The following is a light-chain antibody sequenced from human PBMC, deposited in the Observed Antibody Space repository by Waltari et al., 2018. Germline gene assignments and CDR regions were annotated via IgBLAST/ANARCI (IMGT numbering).Light chain of an antibody. Sequence: DIQITQSPSTLSASVGERVTITCRASESISSWLAWYQQRPGKAPNLLIYKASRLESGVPSRFSGSGSGTEFTLTISSLQPEDFATYYCQQFNTYPWTFGQGTKVDIK. CDR2: KAS. CDR3: QQFNTYPWT. J-gene: IGKJ1*01. V-gene: IGKV1-5*03. CDR1: ESISSW.